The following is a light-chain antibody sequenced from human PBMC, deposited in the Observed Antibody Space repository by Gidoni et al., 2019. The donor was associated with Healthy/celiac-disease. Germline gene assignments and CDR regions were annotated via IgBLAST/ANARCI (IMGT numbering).Light chain of an antibody. Sequence: DIQMTQSPSSLSASVGDRVTITCQASQDISNYLNWYQQKPGKAPKLLIYDASNLETGVPSRFSGSGSGTDFTFTISSLQPEDIATYYCQQYDNLLLITCGQGTRLEIK. CDR2: DAS. CDR3: QQYDNLLLIT. J-gene: IGKJ5*01. V-gene: IGKV1-33*01. CDR1: QDISNY.